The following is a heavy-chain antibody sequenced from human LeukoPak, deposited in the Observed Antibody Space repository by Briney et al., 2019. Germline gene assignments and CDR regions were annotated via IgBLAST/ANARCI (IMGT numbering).Heavy chain of an antibody. J-gene: IGHJ4*02. CDR3: ARHVRGSYLASDY. V-gene: IGHV5-51*01. Sequence: GESLKISCKGSGYSFTSDWIGCVRQMPGKGLEWMGIIYPGDSDTRYSPSFQGQVTISADKSISTAYLQWSSLKAAATAMYYCARHVRGSYLASDYWGQGTLVTVSS. D-gene: IGHD1-26*01. CDR2: IYPGDSDT. CDR1: GYSFTSDW.